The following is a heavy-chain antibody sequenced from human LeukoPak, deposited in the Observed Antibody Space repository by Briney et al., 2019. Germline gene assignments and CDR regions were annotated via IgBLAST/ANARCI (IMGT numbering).Heavy chain of an antibody. D-gene: IGHD6-19*01. CDR3: AKGAVADTAGYFDY. CDR2: ISESGGST. J-gene: IGHJ4*02. V-gene: IGHV3-23*01. Sequence: GGPLRLSCAASGFTFSSYWMNWVRQDAGKGMEWVSVISESGGSTYYADSVKGRFTISRDNSKNTLYLQMNSLRAEDTAVYSCAKGAVADTAGYFDYWGQGTLVTVSS. CDR1: GFTFSSYW.